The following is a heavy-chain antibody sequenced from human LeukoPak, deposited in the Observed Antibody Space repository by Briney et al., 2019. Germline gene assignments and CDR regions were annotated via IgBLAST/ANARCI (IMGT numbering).Heavy chain of an antibody. CDR3: ARAPGAVDAFDV. CDR1: GGSIRSYY. D-gene: IGHD4/OR15-4a*01. V-gene: IGHV4-59*01. Sequence: SETLSLTCTISGGSIRSYYWSWIRQPPGKGLEWIGYISYSASTNYNPSLQSRVTISVDTSKNHFSLRLTSVTAADTAVYYCARAPGAVDAFDVWGQGTMVTVSS. J-gene: IGHJ3*01. CDR2: ISYSAST.